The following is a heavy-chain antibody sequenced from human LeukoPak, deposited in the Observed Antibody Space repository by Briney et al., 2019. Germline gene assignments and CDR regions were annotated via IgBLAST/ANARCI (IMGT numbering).Heavy chain of an antibody. D-gene: IGHD6-13*01. Sequence: GGSLRLSCAASGFTFSDYYMSWLRQAPGKGLEWVSYISSSGSTIYYADSVKGRFTISRDNAKNSLYLQMNSLRAEDTAVYYCAREGDSSSQLYGFDYWGQGTLVTVSS. CDR3: AREGDSSSQLYGFDY. CDR1: GFTFSDYY. V-gene: IGHV3-11*01. J-gene: IGHJ4*02. CDR2: ISSSGSTI.